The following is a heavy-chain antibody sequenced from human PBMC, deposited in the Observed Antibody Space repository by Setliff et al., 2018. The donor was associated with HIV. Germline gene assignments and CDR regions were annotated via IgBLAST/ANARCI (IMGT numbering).Heavy chain of an antibody. V-gene: IGHV4-38-2*02. CDR3: ARNPPRFHYISTDSSPMNSWYFDL. CDR2: TYHTGTP. Sequence: PSATLSLTCSVSGYSLSSGYYWGWVRQPPGKGPEFIGSTYHTGTPYYNPSLTSRVAISVDTSNNQFFLSLTSVTAADTAVYYCARNPPRFHYISTDSSPMNSWYFDLWGRGTLVTVSS. CDR1: GYSLSSGYY. D-gene: IGHD2-8*02. J-gene: IGHJ2*01.